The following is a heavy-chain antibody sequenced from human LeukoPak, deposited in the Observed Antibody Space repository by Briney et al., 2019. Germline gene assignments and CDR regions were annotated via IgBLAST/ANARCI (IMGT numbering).Heavy chain of an antibody. J-gene: IGHJ4*02. Sequence: SVKVSCKASEYTFTGYYMHWVRQAPGQGLEWMGGIIPIFGTANYAQKFQGRVTITTDESTSTAYMELSSLRSEDTAVYYCATVAGTNYWGQGTLVTVSS. CDR3: ATVAGTNY. CDR2: IIPIFGTA. D-gene: IGHD6-19*01. V-gene: IGHV1-69*05. CDR1: EYTFTGYY.